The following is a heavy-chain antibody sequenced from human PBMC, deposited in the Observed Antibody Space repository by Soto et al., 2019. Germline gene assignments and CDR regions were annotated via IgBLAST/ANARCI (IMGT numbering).Heavy chain of an antibody. V-gene: IGHV4-59*01. J-gene: IGHJ6*02. CDR2: IYYSGST. Sequence: TSETLSLTCTVSGGSISSYYWSWIRQPPGKGLEWIGYIYYSGSTNYNPSLKSRVTISVDTSKNQFSLKLSSVTAADTAVYYCARDTGSSWVPAGYYGMDVWGQGATVTV. D-gene: IGHD6-13*01. CDR1: GGSISSYY. CDR3: ARDTGSSWVPAGYYGMDV.